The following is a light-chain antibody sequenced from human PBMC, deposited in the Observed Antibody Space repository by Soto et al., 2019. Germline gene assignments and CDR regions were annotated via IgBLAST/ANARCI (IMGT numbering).Light chain of an antibody. CDR2: EVN. CDR1: SSDVGGYNS. Sequence: QSALTQPPSASGSPGQSVTISCTGTSSDVGGYNSVSWYQQHPGRAPKLLIYEVNKLPSGVPDRFSASKSDNTASLTVSGLQAEDEADYYCTSYAGSRNLVFGGGTKLTVL. J-gene: IGLJ3*02. CDR3: TSYAGSRNLV. V-gene: IGLV2-8*01.